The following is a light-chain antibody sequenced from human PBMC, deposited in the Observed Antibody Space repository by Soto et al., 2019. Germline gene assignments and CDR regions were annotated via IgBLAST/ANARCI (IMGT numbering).Light chain of an antibody. CDR3: QFYGDPSKT. CDR1: QTVRNNY. V-gene: IGKV3D-20*02. Sequence: EIVLTQSPATLSLSPGERATLSCRASQTVRNNYLAWYQQKPGQAPRLLIFDASTRATGIPDRFTGSGSGTDFTLTISRLEPEDFAVYYCQFYGDPSKTFGQGTKVDIK. J-gene: IGKJ1*01. CDR2: DAS.